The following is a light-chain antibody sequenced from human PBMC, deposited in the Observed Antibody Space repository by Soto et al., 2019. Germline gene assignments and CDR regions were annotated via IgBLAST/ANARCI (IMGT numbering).Light chain of an antibody. CDR3: QQYNNWPPYT. V-gene: IGKV3-15*01. J-gene: IGKJ2*01. CDR2: GAS. CDR1: QSVSSN. Sequence: EIVMTQSPATLSVSPGERATLSCRASQSVSSNLSWYQQKPGQAPRLLIYGASTRATGIPASFSGGGSGTEVTLNLSRLQSEVFAVYYGQQYNNWPPYTFGQGTKLEIK.